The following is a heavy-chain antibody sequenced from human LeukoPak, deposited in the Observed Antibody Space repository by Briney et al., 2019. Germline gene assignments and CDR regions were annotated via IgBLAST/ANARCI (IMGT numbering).Heavy chain of an antibody. CDR1: GFTFSSYA. Sequence: PGGSLRLSCAASGFTFSSYAMHWVRQAPGKGLEWVAVISYDGSNKYYADSVKGRFTISRDNSKNTLYLQMNSLRAEDTAVYYCARDWYYYDSSGYYFPFDYWGQGTLVTVPS. CDR3: ARDWYYYDSSGYYFPFDY. CDR2: ISYDGSNK. J-gene: IGHJ4*02. V-gene: IGHV3-30-3*01. D-gene: IGHD3-22*01.